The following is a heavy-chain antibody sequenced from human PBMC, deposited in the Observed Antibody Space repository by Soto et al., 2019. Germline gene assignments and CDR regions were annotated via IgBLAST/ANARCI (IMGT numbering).Heavy chain of an antibody. J-gene: IGHJ6*04. D-gene: IGHD2-2*01. CDR2: LSSGGSYI. CDR3: ATTMRISPAMDA. CDR1: GFTFSTYS. Sequence: EVQLVESGGGLVKPGGSLRLSCAASGFTFSTYSMNWVRQAPGKGLEWVASLSSGGSYISHADSVKGRFTISRDNAKNSLSLQMHNLRAEDTAVYYCATTMRISPAMDAWGKGTTVTVSS. V-gene: IGHV3-21*01.